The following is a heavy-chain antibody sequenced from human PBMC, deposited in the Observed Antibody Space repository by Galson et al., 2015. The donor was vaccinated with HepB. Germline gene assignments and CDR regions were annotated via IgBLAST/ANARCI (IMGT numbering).Heavy chain of an antibody. CDR3: ARGDYDYVWGSYFITNYFDY. CDR2: IIPIFGTA. V-gene: IGHV1-69*13. Sequence: SVKVSCKASGGTFSSYAISWVRQAPGQGLEWMGGIIPIFGTANYAQKFQGRVTITADESTSTAYMELSSLRSEDTAVYYCARGDYDYVWGSYFITNYFDYWGQGTLVTVSS. CDR1: GGTFSSYA. J-gene: IGHJ4*02. D-gene: IGHD3-16*01.